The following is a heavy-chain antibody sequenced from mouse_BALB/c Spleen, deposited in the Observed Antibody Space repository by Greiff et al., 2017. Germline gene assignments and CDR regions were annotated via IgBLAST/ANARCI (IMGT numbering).Heavy chain of an antibody. D-gene: IGHD1-1*01. CDR1: GYTFTDYN. CDR2: IYPYNGGT. V-gene: IGHV1S29*02. CDR3: ARGLSYYYGSSPYAMDY. Sequence: VQLKQSGPELVKPGASVKISCKASGYTFTDYNMHWVKQSHGKSLEWIGYIYPYNGGTGYNQKFKSKATLTVDNSSSTAYMELRSLTSEDSAVYYCARGLSYYYGSSPYAMDYWGQGTSVTVSS. J-gene: IGHJ4*01.